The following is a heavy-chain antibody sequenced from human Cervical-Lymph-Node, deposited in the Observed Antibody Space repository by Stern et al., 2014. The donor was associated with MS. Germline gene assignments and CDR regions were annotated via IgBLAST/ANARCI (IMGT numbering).Heavy chain of an antibody. CDR2: FVPIFGTA. J-gene: IGHJ5*02. CDR3: ASAFNNYPNWFDP. V-gene: IGHV1-69*01. Sequence: QLVQSGAEVKKPGSSVKVSCKASGGTVIDYAISWVRQAPGQGLGWGGWFVPIFGTAKYAESCKGRVTITADESTSTVYMELSRLKFEDTAIYYCASAFNNYPNWFDPWGQGTLVTVSS. D-gene: IGHD4-11*01. CDR1: GGTVIDYA.